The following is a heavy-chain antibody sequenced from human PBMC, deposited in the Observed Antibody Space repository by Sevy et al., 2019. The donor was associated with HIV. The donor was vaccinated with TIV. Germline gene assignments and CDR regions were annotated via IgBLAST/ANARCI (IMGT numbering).Heavy chain of an antibody. J-gene: IGHJ6*02. V-gene: IGHV3-33*01. D-gene: IGHD3-3*01. Sequence: GGSLRLSCVASGFTLSSHGMHWVRQAPGKGLEWVALIWYDGSHKFYADSVKGRFTISRDNTKNTLYLQMNSLRAEDMAVYYCARTYDFWSTYYTGSYYYYGMDVWGQGTTVTVSS. CDR1: GFTLSSHG. CDR3: ARTYDFWSTYYTGSYYYYGMDV. CDR2: IWYDGSHK.